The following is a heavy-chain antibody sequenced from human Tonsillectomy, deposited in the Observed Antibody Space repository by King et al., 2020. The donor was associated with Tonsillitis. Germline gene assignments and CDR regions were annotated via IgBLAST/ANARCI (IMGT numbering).Heavy chain of an antibody. V-gene: IGHV4-34*01. Sequence: LQQWGAGLLKPSETLSLTCTVYGGSLSGYYWGWIRQPPGKGLEWIGEINHSGRTNYNPSHKSRVTISADTSKNQFSLKLSSVTAAVTAVYYCARGGSYCLEHWGQGTPVTVSS. CDR3: ARGGSYCLEH. CDR1: GGSLSGYY. J-gene: IGHJ1*01. CDR2: INHSGRT. D-gene: IGHD2-15*01.